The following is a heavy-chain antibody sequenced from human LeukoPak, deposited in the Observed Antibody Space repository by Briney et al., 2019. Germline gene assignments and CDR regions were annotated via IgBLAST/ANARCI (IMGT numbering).Heavy chain of an antibody. J-gene: IGHJ6*02. CDR1: GFTFSSYW. Sequence: PGGSLRLSCAASGFTFSSYWMHWVGQTPGKGVVWVSRINIDESSRSYADSVKGRFIISRDNAKNTLYLQMNSLRADDTAVYYCARSYSSGWFYHYAMDVWGQGTTVTVSS. CDR3: ARSYSSGWFYHYAMDV. V-gene: IGHV3-74*01. D-gene: IGHD6-19*01. CDR2: INIDESSR.